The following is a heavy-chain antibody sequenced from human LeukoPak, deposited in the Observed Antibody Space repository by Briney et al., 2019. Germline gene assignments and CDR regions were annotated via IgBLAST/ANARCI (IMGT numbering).Heavy chain of an antibody. J-gene: IGHJ6*02. Sequence: VGSLRLSCAASGFTFNNYAMGWARQAPGPGLECVSGITGNGGTKYYTDSVKGRFTISRDNSNNTPYLQMNRLRAEYTAVYYFAKFTGTTIYYGMDVWGRGTTVTVSS. D-gene: IGHD1-7*01. V-gene: IGHV3-23*01. CDR1: GFTFNNYA. CDR3: AKFTGTTIYYGMDV. CDR2: ITGNGGTK.